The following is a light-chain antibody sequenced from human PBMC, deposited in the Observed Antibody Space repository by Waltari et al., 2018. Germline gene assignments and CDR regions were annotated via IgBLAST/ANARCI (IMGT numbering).Light chain of an antibody. V-gene: IGKV3-20*01. CDR3: QQYGTSPPIT. CDR2: GAS. Sequence: VLPPSPGPLSLSPGARAPLSCRARQSVRNNYLAGYQQKPGQALRLLIYGASNRAIGIPDRFSGSGSATDFTLTISRLEPEDFALYYCQQYGTSPPITFGQGTRLEIK. CDR1: QSVRNNY. J-gene: IGKJ5*01.